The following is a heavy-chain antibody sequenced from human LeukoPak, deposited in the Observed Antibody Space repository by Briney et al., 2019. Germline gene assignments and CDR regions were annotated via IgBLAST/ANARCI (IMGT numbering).Heavy chain of an antibody. CDR2: IIPIFGTS. V-gene: IGHV1-69*05. Sequence: SVKVSCKASGYTFTSYCISWVRQPPGQGLEWMGGIIPIFGTSNYAQKLQGRVTISTDESTSTAYMEVSRLRSEDTAIYYCARGLDASMETAYDYWGQGTLVTVSS. J-gene: IGHJ4*02. D-gene: IGHD5-18*01. CDR3: ARGLDASMETAYDY. CDR1: GYTFTSYC.